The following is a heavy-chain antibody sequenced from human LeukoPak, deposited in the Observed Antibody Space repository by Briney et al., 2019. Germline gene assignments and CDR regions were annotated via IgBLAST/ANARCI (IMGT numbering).Heavy chain of an antibody. CDR1: GYSISSGYY. J-gene: IGHJ4*02. CDR2: IYHSGST. CDR3: ARGGYGDYPSEGYFDY. V-gene: IGHV4-38-2*02. D-gene: IGHD4-17*01. Sequence: SETLSLTCTVSGYSISSGYYWGWLRQPPGKGLEWIGSIYHSGSTYYNPSLKSRVTISVDTSKNQFSVELSSVTAADTAVYYCARGGYGDYPSEGYFDYWGQGTLVTVSS.